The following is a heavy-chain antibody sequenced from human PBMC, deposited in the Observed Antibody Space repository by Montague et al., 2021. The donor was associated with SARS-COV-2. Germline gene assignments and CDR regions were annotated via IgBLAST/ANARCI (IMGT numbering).Heavy chain of an antibody. D-gene: IGHD6-19*01. J-gene: IGHJ4*02. CDR1: GFTFSSNY. Sequence: SLRLSCAASGFTFSSNYMSLVRQAPGKGLEWVSVIYSGGSTKYADAVXXRFTISRDNSKNTLYLQMNSLRTEDTAVYYCARGYSSGWSYYFDYWGQGTLVTVSS. CDR2: IYSGGST. CDR3: ARGYSSGWSYYFDY. V-gene: IGHV3-66*01.